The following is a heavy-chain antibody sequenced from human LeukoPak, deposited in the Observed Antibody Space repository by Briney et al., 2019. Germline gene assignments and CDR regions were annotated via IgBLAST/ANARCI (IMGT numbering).Heavy chain of an antibody. CDR3: ARGTSGWYWLDP. V-gene: IGHV1-18*01. CDR1: GYTFDSYG. CDR2: ISVYSGET. J-gene: IGHJ5*02. Sequence: GASVKVSCKASGYTFDSYGITWVRQAPGQGLEWMGWISVYSGETDSAQNVKGRVTMTTDTSTTTAYLELRGLTSDDTAAYYCARGTSGWYWLDPWGQGTLVIVSA. D-gene: IGHD6-19*01.